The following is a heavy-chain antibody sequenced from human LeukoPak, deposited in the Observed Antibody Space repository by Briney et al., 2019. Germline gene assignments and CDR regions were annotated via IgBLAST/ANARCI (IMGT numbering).Heavy chain of an antibody. J-gene: IGHJ4*02. V-gene: IGHV4-59*01. CDR3: ARTAKGRNSYDTSGYSYFDG. CDR2: MYYIWIT. CDR1: SDSISSYY. Sequence: TSDTLSLTCTVSSDSISSYYWSWLRQPPAKGLQWIGYMYYIWITNYNPSLKRRVTISVDTSKNQSSLKLTSATAAETAVYYCARTAKGRNSYDTSGYSYFDGGSEGTLVTVSS. D-gene: IGHD3-22*01.